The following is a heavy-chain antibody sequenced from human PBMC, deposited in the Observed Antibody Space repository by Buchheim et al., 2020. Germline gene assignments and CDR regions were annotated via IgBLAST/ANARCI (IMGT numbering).Heavy chain of an antibody. V-gene: IGHV3-7*01. J-gene: IGHJ6*03. CDR1: GFTFSNYW. Sequence: EVQLVESGGGLVQPGGSLRLSCAASGFTFSNYWMSWVRQAPGKGLEWVANIKQDGSEKYYVDSVKGRFTISRDNAKNSLYLQMDSLRAEDTAVYYCARVCASGNYYHMDVWGKGTT. D-gene: IGHD3-10*01. CDR3: ARVCASGNYYHMDV. CDR2: IKQDGSEK.